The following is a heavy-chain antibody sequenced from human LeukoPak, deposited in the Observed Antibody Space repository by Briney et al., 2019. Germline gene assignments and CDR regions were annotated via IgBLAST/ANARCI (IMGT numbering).Heavy chain of an antibody. D-gene: IGHD6-19*01. Sequence: SETLSLTCTVSGGSISSYHWGWIRQPPGKGLEWIGSIFHSGNTYYNPSLKSRVTISVDTSKNQFSLNLSSMTAADTAVYYCARVKHNVGWYGDHFDYWGQGTLVTVSS. CDR3: ARVKHNVGWYGDHFDY. CDR2: IFHSGNT. V-gene: IGHV4-38-2*02. J-gene: IGHJ4*02. CDR1: GGSISSYH.